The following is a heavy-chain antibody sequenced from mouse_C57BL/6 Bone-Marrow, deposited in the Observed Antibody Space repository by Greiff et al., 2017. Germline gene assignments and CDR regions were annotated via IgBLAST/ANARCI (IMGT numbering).Heavy chain of an antibody. D-gene: IGHD2-5*01. CDR3: TTSYYSNYVLFDY. J-gene: IGHJ2*01. Sequence: EVQLVESGAELVRPGASVKLSCTASGFNIKDDYMHWVKQRPEQGLEWIGWIDPENGDTEYASKFQGKATIPADTSSNTAYLQLCSLTSEDTAVYYCTTSYYSNYVLFDYWGQGTTRTVSS. V-gene: IGHV14-4*01. CDR2: IDPENGDT. CDR1: GFNIKDDY.